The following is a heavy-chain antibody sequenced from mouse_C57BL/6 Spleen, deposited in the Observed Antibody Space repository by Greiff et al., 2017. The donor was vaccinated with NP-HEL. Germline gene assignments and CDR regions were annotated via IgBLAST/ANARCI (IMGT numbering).Heavy chain of an antibody. CDR3: TRITTVYDY. J-gene: IGHJ2*01. CDR1: GYTFTDYE. CDR2: IDPETGGT. V-gene: IGHV1-15*01. D-gene: IGHD1-1*01. Sequence: VQLQQSGAELVRPGASVTLSCKASGYTFTDYEMHWVKQTPVHGLEWIGAIDPETGGTAYNQKFKGKAILTADKSSSTAYMELRSLTSEDSAVYYCTRITTVYDYWGQGTTLTVSS.